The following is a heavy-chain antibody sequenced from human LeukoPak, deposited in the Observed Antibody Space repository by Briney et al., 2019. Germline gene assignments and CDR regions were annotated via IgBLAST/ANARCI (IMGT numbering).Heavy chain of an antibody. CDR1: GFTFSRYG. J-gene: IGHJ4*02. Sequence: GGSLRLSCAASGFTFSRYGMHWVRQAPGKGLEWVAVISYDGSNKYYADSVKGRFTISRDNSKNTLYLQMNSLRAEDTAVYYCARDRLSAAGTRVDYWGRGTLVTVSS. CDR3: ARDRLSAAGTRVDY. CDR2: ISYDGSNK. D-gene: IGHD6-13*01. V-gene: IGHV3-30*19.